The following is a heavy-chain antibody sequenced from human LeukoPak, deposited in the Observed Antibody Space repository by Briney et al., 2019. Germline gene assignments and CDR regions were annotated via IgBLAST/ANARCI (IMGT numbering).Heavy chain of an antibody. CDR3: GRGRDGYNFLNRGEYYYFDY. D-gene: IGHD5-24*01. CDR2: IYYSGST. CDR1: GGSISSRSYY. J-gene: IGHJ4*02. Sequence: PSETLSLTCAVSGGSISSRSYYWGWIRQPPGKGLEWIGSIYYSGSTNCNPSLESRATKSVETSKNHFCLKLSSVTAAETAVYYCGRGRDGYNFLNRGEYYYFDYWGQGTLVTVSS. V-gene: IGHV4-39*07.